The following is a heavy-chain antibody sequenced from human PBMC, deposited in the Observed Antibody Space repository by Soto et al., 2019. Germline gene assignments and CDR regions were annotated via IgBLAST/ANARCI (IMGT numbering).Heavy chain of an antibody. Sequence: QVQLVQSGAEVKKPGSSVMVSCKASGGSFSSYAVSLVRQAPGQGLEWMGGIIPIFGTANYAQKFPGRVTITADESTSTAYMELRSLRAEDTDVYYCARERAGGSSSHDYWCQGTLVTVSS. CDR1: GGSFSSYA. CDR3: ARERAGGSSSHDY. V-gene: IGHV1-69*01. D-gene: IGHD6-13*01. CDR2: IIPIFGTA. J-gene: IGHJ4*02.